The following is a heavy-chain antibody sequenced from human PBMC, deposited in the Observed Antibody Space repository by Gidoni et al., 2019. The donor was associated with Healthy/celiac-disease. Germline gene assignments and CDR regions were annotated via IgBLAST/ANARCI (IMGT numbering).Heavy chain of an antibody. V-gene: IGHV3-21*01. D-gene: IGHD2-2*01. CDR3: AREDCSSTSCYGMAV. CDR2: ISSSSSYI. CDR1: GFTFSSYS. Sequence: EVQLVESGGGRVKPGGSLRLSCAASGFTFSSYSMNWVRQAPGKGLEWVSSISSSSSYIYYADSVKGRFTISRDNAKNSLYLQMNSLRAEDTAVYYCAREDCSSTSCYGMAVWGKGTTVTVSS. J-gene: IGHJ6*04.